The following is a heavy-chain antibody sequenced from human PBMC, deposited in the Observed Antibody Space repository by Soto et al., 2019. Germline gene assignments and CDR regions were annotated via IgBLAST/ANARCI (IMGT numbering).Heavy chain of an antibody. CDR1: G. CDR3: AKSPRGIFGVVTYYFDY. D-gene: IGHD3-3*01. Sequence: GIGGGRKAKGKGLEWIGWLSAYNGTTNSPQKLQGRVTMTTDTSTSTAYMELRSLRAEDTALYYCAKSPRGIFGVVTYYFDYWGQGTLVTVSS. V-gene: IGHV1-18*01. J-gene: IGHJ4*02. CDR2: LSAYNGTT.